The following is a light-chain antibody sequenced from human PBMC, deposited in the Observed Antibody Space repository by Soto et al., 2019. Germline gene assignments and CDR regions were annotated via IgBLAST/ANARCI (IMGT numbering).Light chain of an antibody. CDR3: QSYDNSLSGSNWV. J-gene: IGLJ3*02. V-gene: IGLV1-40*01. CDR2: INN. Sequence: QLVLTQPPSVSGAPGQRVTISCTGTSSNIGAGYNVHWYQQVPGTAPKLLIYINNNRPSGVPDRFSGSKSGASASLAITDLQAEDEADYYCQSYDNSLSGSNWVFGGGTKLTVL. CDR1: SSNIGAGYN.